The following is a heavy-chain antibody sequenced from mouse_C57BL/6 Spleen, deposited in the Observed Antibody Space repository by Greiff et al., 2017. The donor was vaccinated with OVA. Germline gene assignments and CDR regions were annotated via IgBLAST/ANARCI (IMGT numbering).Heavy chain of an antibody. D-gene: IGHD2-4*01. CDR3: ARRGIYYDHFDY. Sequence: QVQLQQSGAELARPGASVKMSCKASGYTFTSYTMHWVKQRPGQGLEWIGYINPSSGYTKYNQKFKDKATLTADKSSSTAYMPLSSLTSEDSAVYYCARRGIYYDHFDYWGQGTTLTVSS. V-gene: IGHV1-4*01. J-gene: IGHJ2*01. CDR1: GYTFTSYT. CDR2: INPSSGYT.